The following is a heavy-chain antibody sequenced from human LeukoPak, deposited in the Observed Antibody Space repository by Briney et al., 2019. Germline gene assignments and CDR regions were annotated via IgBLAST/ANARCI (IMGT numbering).Heavy chain of an antibody. CDR1: GYSFTSYW. V-gene: IGHV5-51*01. CDR3: ARQDPDMASAFDI. Sequence: GESLKISSKGSGYSFTSYWIAWVRQMPGTGLEWVGIIYPGDSDTRYSPSFQAQVTISADKSISTAYLQWRSLKASDTAMYYCARQDPDMASAFDIWGQGTMVTVSS. CDR2: IYPGDSDT. J-gene: IGHJ3*02. D-gene: IGHD3-9*01.